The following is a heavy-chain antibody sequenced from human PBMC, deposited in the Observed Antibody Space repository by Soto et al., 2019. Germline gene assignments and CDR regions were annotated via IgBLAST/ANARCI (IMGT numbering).Heavy chain of an antibody. Sequence: RGSLRLSYAASGFTFSTYTMSWVRQAPGKGLEWVSVIGGGGSSPSYVDSVQGRFTISRDNYKNTLFLQMNSLRAEDTAMYYCAKARCSTTSCYVPDYWGQGTLVTVSS. D-gene: IGHD2-2*01. J-gene: IGHJ4*02. V-gene: IGHV3-23*01. CDR3: AKARCSTTSCYVPDY. CDR1: GFTFSTYT. CDR2: IGGGGSSP.